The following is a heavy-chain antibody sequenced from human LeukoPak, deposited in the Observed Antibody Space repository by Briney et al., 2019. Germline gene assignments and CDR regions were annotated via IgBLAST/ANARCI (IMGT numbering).Heavy chain of an antibody. Sequence: PGGSLRLSCAASGFTFSSYEMNWVRQAPGKGLEWVSYISSSGSTIYYADSVKGRFTISRDNAKNSLYLQMNSLRPEDTAVYYCARGRRTLIVGATRNAFDVWGQGTIVTVSS. CDR3: ARGRRTLIVGATRNAFDV. V-gene: IGHV3-48*03. CDR2: ISSSGSTI. CDR1: GFTFSSYE. J-gene: IGHJ3*01. D-gene: IGHD1-26*01.